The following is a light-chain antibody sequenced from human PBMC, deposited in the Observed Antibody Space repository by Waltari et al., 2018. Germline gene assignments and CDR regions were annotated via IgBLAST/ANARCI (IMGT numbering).Light chain of an antibody. CDR3: SSYTSSITLV. Sequence: QSALTQPASVSGSPGQSITISCTGTSSDVGGYSYVSWDQQHPGKAPKLIVYDVSKRPSGVSNRFSGSKSGNTASLTISGLQAEDEADYYCSSYTSSITLVFGGGTKLTVL. CDR1: SSDVGGYSY. J-gene: IGLJ3*02. CDR2: DVS. V-gene: IGLV2-14*03.